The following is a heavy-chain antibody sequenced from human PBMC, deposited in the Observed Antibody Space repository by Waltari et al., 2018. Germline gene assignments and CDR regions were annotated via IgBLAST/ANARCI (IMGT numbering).Heavy chain of an antibody. CDR3: AKDIMAAIWAFDH. D-gene: IGHD5-12*01. J-gene: IGHJ4*02. CDR1: GFTFSTYG. V-gene: IGHV3-23*03. Sequence: EVQLVESGGGLLHPGGSLRLSCAASGFTFSTYGMAWVRQAPGKGLEWVSGISSGGGPTYYADSVKGRFTISRDDSKNTLFLQMDSLRAEDTAIYYCAKDIMAAIWAFDHWGQGALVTVSS. CDR2: ISSGGGPT.